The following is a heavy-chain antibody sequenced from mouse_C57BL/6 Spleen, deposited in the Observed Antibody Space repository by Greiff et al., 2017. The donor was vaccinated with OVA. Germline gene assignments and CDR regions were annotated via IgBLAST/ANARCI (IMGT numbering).Heavy chain of an antibody. CDR1: GYTFTSYW. V-gene: IGHV1-52*01. J-gene: IGHJ3*01. CDR2: IDPSDSET. D-gene: IGHD1-1*01. CDR3: ARTPYYGSSTWFAY. Sequence: VQLQQSGAELVRPGSSVKLSCKASGYTFTSYWMHWVKQRPIQGLEWIGNIDPSDSETHYNQKFKDKATLTVDKSSSTAYMQLSSLTSEDSAVYDCARTPYYGSSTWFAYWGQGTLVTVSA.